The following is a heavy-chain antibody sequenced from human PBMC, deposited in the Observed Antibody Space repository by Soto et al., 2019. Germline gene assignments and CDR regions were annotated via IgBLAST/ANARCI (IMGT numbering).Heavy chain of an antibody. CDR3: TRGGWYIDL. Sequence: SETLSLTCIFSGCSMTSFYWSWIRQPPGKGLEYIGYSHYSGSTDYTPSFRSRATISVDRSNNQFSLTLNSVTAADTAVYYCTRGGWYIDLWGRGTLVTVSS. CDR2: SHYSGST. CDR1: GCSMTSFY. V-gene: IGHV4-59*01. J-gene: IGHJ4*02.